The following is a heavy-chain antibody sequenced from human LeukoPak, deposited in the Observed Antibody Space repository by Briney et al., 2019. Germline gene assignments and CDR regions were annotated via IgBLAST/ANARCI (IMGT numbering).Heavy chain of an antibody. CDR2: ISGSGGST. D-gene: IGHD6-13*01. CDR3: AKIAVPRTAAAGIDY. J-gene: IGHJ4*02. V-gene: IGHV3-23*01. CDR1: GFTFSSYA. Sequence: GGSLRLSCAASGFTFSSYAMSWVRQAPGTGLEWVSAISGSGGSTYYADSVKGRFTISRDNSKNTLYLQMNSLRAEDTAVYYCAKIAVPRTAAAGIDYWGQGTLVTVSS.